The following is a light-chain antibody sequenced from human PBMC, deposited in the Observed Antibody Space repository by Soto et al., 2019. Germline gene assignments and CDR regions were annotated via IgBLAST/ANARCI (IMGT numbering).Light chain of an antibody. CDR2: GNS. CDR1: SNNVGSNA. CDR3: STWEYSRSAHNYV. V-gene: IGLV1-44*01. J-gene: IGLJ1*01. Sequence: QSVLTHEASVSATVGQKVTLSCTGKSNNVGSNAVGWYQQLSHGAPKTLMYGNSLPSGIPYRSSGSKSGTTASLTLSVLYPADVADEYFSTWEYSRSAHNYVLGSGTNFTVL.